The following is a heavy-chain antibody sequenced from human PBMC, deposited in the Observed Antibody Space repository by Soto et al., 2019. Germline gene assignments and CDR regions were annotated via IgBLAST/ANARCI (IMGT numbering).Heavy chain of an antibody. CDR2: MNPKSGNT. CDR3: ARVHTVTTYFDV. V-gene: IGHV1-8*01. D-gene: IGHD4-17*01. J-gene: IGHJ2*01. Sequence: QVQLVQSGAEVKKPGASVRVSCQASGYPFTYYDINWVRQAPGQGLEWMGWMNPKSGNTGSAQRFQGRLTMTSNTSINTAYMDLTSLTSEDGATYYCARVHTVTTYFDVWGRGTPATVSS. CDR1: GYPFTYYD.